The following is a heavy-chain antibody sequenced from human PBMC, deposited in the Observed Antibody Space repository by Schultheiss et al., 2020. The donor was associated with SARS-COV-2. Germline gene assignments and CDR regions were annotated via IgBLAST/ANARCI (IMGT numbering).Heavy chain of an antibody. Sequence: SETLSLTCAVYGGSFSGYYWSWIRQPPGKGLEWIGEINHSGSTNYNPSLKSRVTISVDTSKNQFSLKLSSVTAADTAVYYCARADTRGYCSGGSCYSRMGYWGQGTLVTVSS. V-gene: IGHV4-34*01. CDR2: INHSGST. CDR1: GGSFSGYY. D-gene: IGHD2-15*01. CDR3: ARADTRGYCSGGSCYSRMGY. J-gene: IGHJ4*02.